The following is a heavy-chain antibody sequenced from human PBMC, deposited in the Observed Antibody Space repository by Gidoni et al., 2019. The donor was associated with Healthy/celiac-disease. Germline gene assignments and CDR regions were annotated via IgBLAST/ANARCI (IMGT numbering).Heavy chain of an antibody. CDR2: SYYSGSN. J-gene: IGHJ5*02. V-gene: IGHV4-39*01. CDR1: GGPISSSNYY. D-gene: IGHD3-16*01. Sequence: QLQLPDSAPGLAEPPETLSLTCTVPGGPISSSNYYWGGLRQPPGKGLEWIGSSYYSGSNYYNPSLKRRVTVSVDRSKNQFSLKRSSVTAADTAGYYCARHDGDGDNWGWVDPWGQGTLVTVSS. CDR3: ARHDGDGDNWGWVDP.